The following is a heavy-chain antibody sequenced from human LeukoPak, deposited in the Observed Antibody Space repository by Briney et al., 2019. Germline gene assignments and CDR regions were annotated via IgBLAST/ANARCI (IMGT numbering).Heavy chain of an antibody. J-gene: IGHJ5*02. CDR3: ARGPPLYYSSPPTRWFDP. Sequence: ASVKVSCKASGYTFTSYDINWVRQATGQGLEWMGWMKPNSGNTGYAQKFQGRVTMTRNTSISTAYMELSSLRSEDTAVYYCARGPPLYYSSPPTRWFDPWGQGTLVTVSS. V-gene: IGHV1-8*01. CDR2: MKPNSGNT. CDR1: GYTFTSYD. D-gene: IGHD6-13*01.